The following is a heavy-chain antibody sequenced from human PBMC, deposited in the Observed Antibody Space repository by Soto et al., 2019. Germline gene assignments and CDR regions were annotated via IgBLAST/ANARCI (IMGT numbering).Heavy chain of an antibody. V-gene: IGHV1-69*13. J-gene: IGHJ3*02. Sequence: SVKVSCKASGGTFSSYAISWVRQAPGQGLEWMGGIIPIFGTANYAQKFQGRVTITADESTSTAYMELSSLRSEDTAVYYCARAGNDGNDAFDIWGQGTMVTVSS. CDR1: GGTFSSYA. CDR2: IIPIFGTA. CDR3: ARAGNDGNDAFDI. D-gene: IGHD1-1*01.